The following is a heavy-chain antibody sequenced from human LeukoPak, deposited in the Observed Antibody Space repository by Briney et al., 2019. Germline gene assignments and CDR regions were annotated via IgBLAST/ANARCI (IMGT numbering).Heavy chain of an antibody. V-gene: IGHV3-23*01. CDR3: AKDRGRTWVQVAN. J-gene: IGHJ4*02. Sequence: GGSLRLSCIGTGFTFSSEAMGWVRQAPGKGLEWVSGISGSGGSTYYADSVKGRFTISRDNSKNTLYLQMNSLRVEDTAVYYCAKDRGRTWVQVANWGQGTLVTVSS. D-gene: IGHD2-15*01. CDR1: GFTFSSEA. CDR2: ISGSGGST.